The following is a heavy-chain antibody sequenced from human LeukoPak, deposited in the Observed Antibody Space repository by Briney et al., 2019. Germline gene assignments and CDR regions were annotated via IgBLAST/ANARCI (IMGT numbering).Heavy chain of an antibody. CDR1: GFTFDDYT. J-gene: IGHJ4*02. D-gene: IGHD4-23*01. Sequence: GGSLRLSCAAFGFTFDDYTMHWVRQAPGKGLEWVSLISWDGGSTYYADSVKGRFTISRDNSKNSLYLQMNSLRTEDTALYYCARSDYGGNPRIDYWGQGTLVTVSS. CDR3: ARSDYGGNPRIDY. V-gene: IGHV3-43*01. CDR2: ISWDGGST.